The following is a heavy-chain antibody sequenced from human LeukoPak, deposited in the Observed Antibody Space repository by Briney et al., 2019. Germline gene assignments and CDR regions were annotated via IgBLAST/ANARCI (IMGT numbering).Heavy chain of an antibody. CDR3: ARVPESTGGY. V-gene: IGHV3-20*04. D-gene: IGHD2-8*02. CDR2: INWNGGST. Sequence: TGGSLRLSCAASGFTFDDYGVSWVRQAPGKGLEWVSGINWNGGSTGYADSEKGRFTISRDNAKNSLYLQMNSLRAEDTALYYCARVPESTGGYWGQGTLVTVSS. CDR1: GFTFDDYG. J-gene: IGHJ4*02.